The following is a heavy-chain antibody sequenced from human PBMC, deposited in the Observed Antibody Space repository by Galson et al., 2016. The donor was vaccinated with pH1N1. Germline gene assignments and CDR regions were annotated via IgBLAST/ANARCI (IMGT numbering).Heavy chain of an antibody. Sequence: TLSLTCTVSGGSISSGTYYWSWIRQPAGKGLEWIGYIYTSGSTNYNPSLKSRVTISVDTSKNQFSLKLSSVTAADTAMYYCARPRRDGYNEDSYYFDYWGQGTLVTVSS. CDR2: IYTSGST. CDR3: ARPRRDGYNEDSYYFDY. D-gene: IGHD5-24*01. J-gene: IGHJ4*02. V-gene: IGHV4-61*09. CDR1: GGSISSGTYY.